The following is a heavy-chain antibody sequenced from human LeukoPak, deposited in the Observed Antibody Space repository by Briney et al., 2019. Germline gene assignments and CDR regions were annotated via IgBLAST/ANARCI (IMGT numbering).Heavy chain of an antibody. D-gene: IGHD6-13*01. Sequence: SETLSLTCAVYGGSFSGYYWSWIRQPLGKGLEWIGEIDHRGRTNSNLSLKSRVTISVDTSKNQFSLRLSSVTAADTAVYYCARKSIVTAGRKPYDYWDQGTLVTVSP. CDR1: GGSFSGYY. CDR2: IDHRGRT. V-gene: IGHV4-34*01. CDR3: ARKSIVTAGRKPYDY. J-gene: IGHJ4*02.